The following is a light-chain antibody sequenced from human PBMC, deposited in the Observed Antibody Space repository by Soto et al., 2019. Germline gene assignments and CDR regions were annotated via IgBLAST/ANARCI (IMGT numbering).Light chain of an antibody. V-gene: IGKV3-20*01. CDR3: QQYGRSPLLYA. CDR1: QNVNSNF. J-gene: IGKJ2*01. CDR2: DAS. Sequence: EIVLTQSPDTLSLSPGERATLSCRTSQNVNSNFLAWYQQKPGQAPRLLFYDASTRDAGVPDRFRGGGSGTDFTLTITRLEPEDFAIYYCQQYGRSPLLYAFGQGTRVGVK.